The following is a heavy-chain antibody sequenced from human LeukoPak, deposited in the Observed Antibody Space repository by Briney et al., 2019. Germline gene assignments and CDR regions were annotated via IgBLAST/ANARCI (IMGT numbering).Heavy chain of an antibody. CDR1: GGSFSGYF. V-gene: IGHV4-34*01. CDR2: ISHTGST. J-gene: IGHJ4*02. D-gene: IGHD6-6*01. CDR3: ARVDPDSSSTLEVFDY. Sequence: SETLSLTCAVYGGSFSGYFWSWIRQPPGKGLEWIGEISHTGSTNCNPSLKSRVTISVDTSKNQFSLKLSSVTAADTAVYYCARVDPDSSSTLEVFDYWGQGTLVTVSS.